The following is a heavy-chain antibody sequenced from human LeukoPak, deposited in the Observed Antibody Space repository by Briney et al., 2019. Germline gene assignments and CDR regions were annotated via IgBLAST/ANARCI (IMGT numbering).Heavy chain of an antibody. CDR3: ARDGGQLPSYYFDY. Sequence: SETLSLTCTVSGGSISSGGYYWSWIRQPPGKGLEWIGYIYHSGSTYYNPSLKSRVTISVDRSKNQFSLKLSSVTAADTAVYYCARDGGQLPSYYFDYWGRGTLVTVSS. D-gene: IGHD2-2*01. V-gene: IGHV4-30-2*01. CDR1: GGSISSGGYY. J-gene: IGHJ4*02. CDR2: IYHSGST.